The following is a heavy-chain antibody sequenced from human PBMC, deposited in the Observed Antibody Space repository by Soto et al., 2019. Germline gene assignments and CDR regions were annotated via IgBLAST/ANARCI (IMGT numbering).Heavy chain of an antibody. D-gene: IGHD6-19*01. CDR3: ASQATGWYPDY. CDR2: IYDTETT. J-gene: IGHJ4*02. V-gene: IGHV4-31*03. Sequence: QVELQESGPGLVKPSQTLSLNCTVSGGSISSGGYYWRWIRQHPGKGLEWIGYIYDTETTYYNPSLKSRVTISVDTSKNQFSLKLSSVTAADTAVYYCASQATGWYPDYWGQGTLVTVSS. CDR1: GGSISSGGYY.